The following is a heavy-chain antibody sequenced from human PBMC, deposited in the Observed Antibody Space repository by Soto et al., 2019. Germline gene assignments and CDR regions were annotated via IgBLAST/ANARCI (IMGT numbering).Heavy chain of an antibody. CDR1: GFTFSSYG. J-gene: IGHJ6*02. CDR3: AKGQHCSSTSCYFYYYGMDV. CDR2: ISYDGSNK. D-gene: IGHD2-2*01. V-gene: IGHV3-30*18. Sequence: QVQLVESGGGVVQPGRSLRLSCAASGFTFSSYGMHWVRQAPGKGLEWVAVISYDGSNKYYADSVKGRLTISRDNSKNTVYLQMNSLRGEDTAVYYCAKGQHCSSTSCYFYYYGMDVWGQGPTVAVSS.